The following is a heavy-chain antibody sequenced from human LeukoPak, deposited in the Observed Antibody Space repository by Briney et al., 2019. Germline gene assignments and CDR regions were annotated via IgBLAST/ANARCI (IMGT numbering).Heavy chain of an antibody. CDR2: ISSSGSTI. D-gene: IGHD3-22*01. V-gene: IGHV3-11*04. J-gene: IGHJ3*02. CDR1: GFTFSDYY. Sequence: GGSLRLSCAASGFTFSDYYMSWIRQAPGKGLEWVSYISSSGSTIYYADSVKGRFTISRDNAKNSLYLQMNSLRAEDTAVYYCARDSKYYYDTRDAFDIWGQGTMVTVSS. CDR3: ARDSKYYYDTRDAFDI.